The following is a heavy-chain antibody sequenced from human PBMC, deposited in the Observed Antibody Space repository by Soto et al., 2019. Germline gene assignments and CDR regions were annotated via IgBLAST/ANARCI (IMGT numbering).Heavy chain of an antibody. V-gene: IGHV1-69*13. D-gene: IGHD6-6*01. CDR3: ASAYSSSPQYYYDYGMDV. CDR1: GGTFSSYA. J-gene: IGHJ6*02. Sequence: AVKVSCKASGGTFSSYAISGVRQAPGQGLEWMEGIIPIFGTANYAQKFQGRVTITADESTSTAYTELSSLRSEDTAVDYCASAYSSSPQYYYDYGMDVWGQGTTVTVSS. CDR2: IIPIFGTA.